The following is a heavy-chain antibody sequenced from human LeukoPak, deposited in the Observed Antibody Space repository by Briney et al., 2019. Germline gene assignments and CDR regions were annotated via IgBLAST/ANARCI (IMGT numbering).Heavy chain of an antibody. CDR1: GFTFSSYS. Sequence: GSLRLSCAASGFTFSSYSMNWVRQAPGKGLEWVSSISSSSSYIYYADSVKGRFTISRDNAKNSLYLQMNSLRAEDTAVYYCARGNRWYYDISDYYYYYGMDVWGQGTTVTVSS. CDR2: ISSSSSYI. D-gene: IGHD3-9*01. V-gene: IGHV3-21*01. J-gene: IGHJ6*02. CDR3: ARGNRWYYDISDYYYYYGMDV.